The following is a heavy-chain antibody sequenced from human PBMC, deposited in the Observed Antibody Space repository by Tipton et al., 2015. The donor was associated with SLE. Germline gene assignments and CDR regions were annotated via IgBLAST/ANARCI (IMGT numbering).Heavy chain of an antibody. D-gene: IGHD3-10*01. CDR3: ARVGSYYFYCMDV. Sequence: LRLSCTVSGDSISSAGNSWNWIRQLPGKGLEWIGYIYYSGDIHYNPSLKSRLNILVNTSRSQFSLRVSYVTAADTAIYYCARVGSYYFYCMDVWGKGTTVTVSS. CDR1: GDSISSAGNS. CDR2: IYYSGDI. V-gene: IGHV4-31*03. J-gene: IGHJ6*03.